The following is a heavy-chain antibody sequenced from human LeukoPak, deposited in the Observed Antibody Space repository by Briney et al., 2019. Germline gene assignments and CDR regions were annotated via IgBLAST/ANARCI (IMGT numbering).Heavy chain of an antibody. CDR1: GGSISTFY. J-gene: IGHJ4*02. CDR2: IYNRGTT. Sequence: SSETLSLTCTVSGGSISTFYWSWIRQPPGKGLEWIGYIYNRGTTNSNHNPSLKSRVTMSLDTSKNQFSLKLNSVTAADTAVYYCARYSARYGLEPDFDYWGQGTLVTVSS. D-gene: IGHD1-26*01. V-gene: IGHV4-59*08. CDR3: ARYSARYGLEPDFDY.